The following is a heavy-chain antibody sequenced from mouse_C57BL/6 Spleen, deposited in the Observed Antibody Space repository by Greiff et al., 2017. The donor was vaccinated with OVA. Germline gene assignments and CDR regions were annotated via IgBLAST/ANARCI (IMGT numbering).Heavy chain of an antibody. D-gene: IGHD1-1*01. J-gene: IGHJ4*01. V-gene: IGHV1-26*01. Sequence: VQLQQSGPELVKPGASVKISCKASGYTFTDYYMNWVKQSHGKSLEWIGDINPNNGGTSYNQKFKGKATLTVDKSSSTAYMELRSLTSEDSAVYYCARSLIYYYGSSYEAMDYWGQGTSVTVSS. CDR2: INPNNGGT. CDR1: GYTFTDYY. CDR3: ARSLIYYYGSSYEAMDY.